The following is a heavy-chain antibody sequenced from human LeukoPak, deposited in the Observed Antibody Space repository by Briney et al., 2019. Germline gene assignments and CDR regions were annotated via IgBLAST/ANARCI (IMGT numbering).Heavy chain of an antibody. CDR1: GYTFTSYY. Sequence: ASVKVSCKASGYTFTSYYIHWVRQAPGQGLEWMGIINPSGGSTSYAQKFQGRVTMTRDPSTSTAYMELRSLRSDDTAVYYCARDYYDSSGYYYWGQGTLVTVSS. V-gene: IGHV1-46*01. CDR3: ARDYYDSSGYYY. J-gene: IGHJ4*02. D-gene: IGHD3-22*01. CDR2: INPSGGST.